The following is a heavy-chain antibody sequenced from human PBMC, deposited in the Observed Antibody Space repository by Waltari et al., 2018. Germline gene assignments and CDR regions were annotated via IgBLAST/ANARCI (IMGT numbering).Heavy chain of an antibody. V-gene: IGHV3-7*01. Sequence: EVQLVESGGGLVQPGGSLRLSCAASGFTFSNKWMTWVRQAPGKGLEWVANINQDGSEKYSVESVKGRFTISRDNAKNSLYLQLNSLRADDTAVYYCTRGGDDSSWYWRNWGQGTLVTVSS. CDR2: INQDGSEK. CDR3: TRGGDDSSWYWRN. D-gene: IGHD6-13*01. CDR1: GFTFSNKW. J-gene: IGHJ4*02.